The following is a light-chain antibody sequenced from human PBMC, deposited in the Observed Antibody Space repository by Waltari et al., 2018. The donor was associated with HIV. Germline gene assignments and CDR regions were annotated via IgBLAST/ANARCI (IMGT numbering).Light chain of an antibody. CDR2: AVN. J-gene: IGLJ3*02. Sequence: QSALTQPDSVSGSPGQSITISCTGTTWDIGTFAHVSWSQQHPAKAPKLIIFAVNTRPSGISDRFSGSKSANVASLSISGLQAADEADYYCRSYSRTNTWVFGGGTRLTVL. CDR1: TWDIGTFAH. CDR3: RSYSRTNTWV. V-gene: IGLV2-14*01.